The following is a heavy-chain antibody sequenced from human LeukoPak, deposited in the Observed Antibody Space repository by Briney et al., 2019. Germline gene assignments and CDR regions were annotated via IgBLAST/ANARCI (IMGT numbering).Heavy chain of an antibody. V-gene: IGHV7-4-1*02. CDR1: GYTFTSYA. CDR2: INTNTGNP. CDR3: ARSYYDILTGYYSGDY. Sequence: EASVKVSCKASGYTFTSYAMNWVRQAPGQGLEWMGWINTNTGNPTYAQGFTGRFVFSLDTSVSTAYLQISSLKAEDTAVYYCARSYYDILTGYYSGDYWGQGTLVTVSS. J-gene: IGHJ4*02. D-gene: IGHD3-9*01.